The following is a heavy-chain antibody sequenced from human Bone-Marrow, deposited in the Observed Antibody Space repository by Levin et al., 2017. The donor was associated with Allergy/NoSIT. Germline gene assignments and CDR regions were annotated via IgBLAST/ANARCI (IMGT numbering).Heavy chain of an antibody. J-gene: IGHJ4*02. CDR1: GSGFSRYW. CDR2: INQDGTIT. CDR3: ARDTDDFGPVFDD. D-gene: IGHD4/OR15-4a*01. Sequence: GGSLRLSCVASGSGFSRYWMSWVRQAPGKGLEWVANINQDGTITYHMDSVKGRFTISRDNAKTSLYLQMNSLRAEDTATYYCARDTDDFGPVFDDWGQGAPVTVAS. V-gene: IGHV3-7*01.